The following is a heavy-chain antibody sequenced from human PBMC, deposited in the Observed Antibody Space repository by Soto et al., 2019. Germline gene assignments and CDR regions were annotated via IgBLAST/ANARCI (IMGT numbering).Heavy chain of an antibody. V-gene: IGHV1-69*06. Sequence: SVKVSCKASGGTFSSYAISWVRQAPGQGLEWMGGIIPIFGTANYAQKFQGRVTITADKSTSTAYMELSSLRSEDTAVYYCAGPSIWGGGPCGGDCYSFDYWGQGTLVTVSS. CDR2: IIPIFGTA. J-gene: IGHJ4*02. CDR1: GGTFSSYA. D-gene: IGHD2-21*02. CDR3: AGPSIWGGGPCGGDCYSFDY.